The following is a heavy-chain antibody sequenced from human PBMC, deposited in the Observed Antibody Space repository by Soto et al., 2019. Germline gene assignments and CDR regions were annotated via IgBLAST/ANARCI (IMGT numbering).Heavy chain of an antibody. CDR2: IYYSGST. V-gene: IGHV4-59*01. CDR1: GGSISSDY. CDR3: ARGLGVVVPAAMLGYYGMDV. Sequence: SETLSLTCSVSGGSISSDYWSWLRQPPGKGLEWIGYIYYSGSTNYNPSLKSRVTISVDTSKSQFSLKLSSVTGADTAVYYCARGLGVVVPAAMLGYYGMDVWGQGTTVTVSS. D-gene: IGHD2-2*01. J-gene: IGHJ6*02.